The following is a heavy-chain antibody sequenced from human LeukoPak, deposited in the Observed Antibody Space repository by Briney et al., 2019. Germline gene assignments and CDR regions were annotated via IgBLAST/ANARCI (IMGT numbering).Heavy chain of an antibody. CDR3: ARGAYYYED. CDR2: ISSSSSTI. Sequence: GGPLRLSCAASGFTFSSYAMSWVRQAPGKGLEWVSYISSSSSTIYYADSVKGRFTISRDNAKNSLYLQMNSLRAEDTAVYYCARGAYYYEDWGQGTLVTVSS. D-gene: IGHD3-22*01. CDR1: GFTFSSYA. V-gene: IGHV3-48*01. J-gene: IGHJ4*02.